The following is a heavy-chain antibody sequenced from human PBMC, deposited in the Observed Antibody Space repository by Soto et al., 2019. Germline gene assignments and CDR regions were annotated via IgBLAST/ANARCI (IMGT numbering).Heavy chain of an antibody. V-gene: IGHV1-69*06. J-gene: IGHJ6*02. CDR3: ARGGGCSSTSCYAGDYYGMDV. D-gene: IGHD2-2*01. CDR2: IIPIFGTA. CDR1: GGTFSSYA. Sequence: SVKVSCKASGGTFSSYAISWVRQAPGQGLEWMGGIIPIFGTANYAQKFQGRVTITADKSTSTAYMELISLRSEDTAVYYCARGGGCSSTSCYAGDYYGMDVWGQGTTVTVSS.